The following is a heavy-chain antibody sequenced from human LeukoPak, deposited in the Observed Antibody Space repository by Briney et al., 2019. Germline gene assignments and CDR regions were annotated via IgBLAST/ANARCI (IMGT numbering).Heavy chain of an antibody. D-gene: IGHD1-26*01. J-gene: IGHJ4*02. CDR2: IHGSSDTT. Sequence: GGSLRLSCAASAFTFSSYAMSWVRQAPGKGLEWVSTIHGSSDTTYYADSVKGRFTISRDNPKNTLFLQMNSLRAEDTAVYYCARISGSRAWDFDYWGQGTLVTVSS. V-gene: IGHV3-23*01. CDR1: AFTFSSYA. CDR3: ARISGSRAWDFDY.